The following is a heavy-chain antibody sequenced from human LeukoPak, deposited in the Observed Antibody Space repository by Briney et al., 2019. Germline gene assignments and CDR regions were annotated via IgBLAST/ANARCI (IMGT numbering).Heavy chain of an antibody. V-gene: IGHV4-34*01. CDR2: INHSGST. D-gene: IGHD1-26*01. CDR1: GGSFSGYY. Sequence: PSETLSLTCAVYGGSFSGYYWSWIRQPPGKGLEWIGEINHSGSTNYNPSLKSRVTISVDTSKNQFSLKLSSVTAADTAVYYCAREGGSYYPHYYFDYWGQGTLVTVSS. J-gene: IGHJ4*02. CDR3: AREGGSYYPHYYFDY.